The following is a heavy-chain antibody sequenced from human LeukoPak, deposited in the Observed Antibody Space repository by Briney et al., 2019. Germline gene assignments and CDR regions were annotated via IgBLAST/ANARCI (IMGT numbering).Heavy chain of an antibody. Sequence: ASVNVSCKASGYTFTGYYMHWVRQAPGQGLEWMGWINPNSGGTNYAQKFQGRVTMTRDTSISTAYMELSRLRSDDTAVYYCARAYSKVTMVRGVGGYWGQGTLVTVSS. CDR1: GYTFTGYY. CDR2: INPNSGGT. V-gene: IGHV1-2*02. CDR3: ARAYSKVTMVRGVGGY. D-gene: IGHD3-10*01. J-gene: IGHJ4*02.